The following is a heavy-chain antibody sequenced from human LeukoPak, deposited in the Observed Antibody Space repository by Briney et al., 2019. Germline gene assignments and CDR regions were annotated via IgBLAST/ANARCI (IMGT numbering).Heavy chain of an antibody. CDR1: GFPFSLYA. Sequence: GGSLRLSRAASGFPFSLYAMNRVRQAPGKGLEWVSYINDDSTDIHYADSVKGRFSISRDSARNTLYLQLSSLRAEDTAVYYCARDTFQPGLIDSWGQGTLVTVSS. D-gene: IGHD2-2*01. J-gene: IGHJ4*02. V-gene: IGHV3-21*05. CDR2: INDDSTDI. CDR3: ARDTFQPGLIDS.